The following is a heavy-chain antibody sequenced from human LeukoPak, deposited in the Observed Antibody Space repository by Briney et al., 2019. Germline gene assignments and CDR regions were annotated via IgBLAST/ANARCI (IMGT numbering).Heavy chain of an antibody. V-gene: IGHV3-30*09. J-gene: IGHJ6*02. CDR2: ISFDGGTT. CDR3: ARELREYCSSYTYLYGMDV. Sequence: GGSLRLSCAASGFTLSDYVVHWVRQAPAKGLEWVAVISFDGGTTYYADSVKGRFAVSRDNSGNTLHLQMNSLRAEDTAVYYCARELREYCSSYTYLYGMDVWGQGTTVTVSS. CDR1: GFTLSDYV. D-gene: IGHD3-16*02.